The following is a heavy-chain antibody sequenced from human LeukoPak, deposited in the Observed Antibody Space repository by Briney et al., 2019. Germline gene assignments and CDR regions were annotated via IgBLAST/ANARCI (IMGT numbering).Heavy chain of an antibody. CDR2: IYYSGST. V-gene: IGHV4-59*01. CDR1: GGSINSYY. CDR3: ARGYGDYVFDY. Sequence: SETLSLTCTVSGGSINSYYWSWIRQPPGKGLEWIGYIYYSGSTNYNPSLKSRVTISVDTSKNQFSLKLSSVTAADTAVYFCARGYGDYVFDYWGQGTLVTVSS. D-gene: IGHD4-17*01. J-gene: IGHJ4*02.